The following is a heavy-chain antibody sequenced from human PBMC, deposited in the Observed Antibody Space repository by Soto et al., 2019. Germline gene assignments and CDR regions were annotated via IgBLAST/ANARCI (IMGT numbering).Heavy chain of an antibody. D-gene: IGHD1-7*01. CDR1: GYTFTSYD. CDR2: MNPNSGDT. Sequence: QVQLVQSGAEVKKPGASVKVSCKASGYTFTSYDINWVRQATGQGLEWMGWMNPNSGDTGYAQKFQGRVTMTRNTSISTAYMELSSLRSEDTAVYYCARYHWNYVRYYYYMDVWGKGTTVTVSS. J-gene: IGHJ6*03. V-gene: IGHV1-8*01. CDR3: ARYHWNYVRYYYYMDV.